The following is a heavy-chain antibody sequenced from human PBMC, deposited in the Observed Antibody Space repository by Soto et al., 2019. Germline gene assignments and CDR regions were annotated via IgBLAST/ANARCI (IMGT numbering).Heavy chain of an antibody. Sequence: EAQLVESGGGLVQPGGSLSLSCAASGFTFSNYEMHWVRQAPGKGREYVSGISNNGAHTDYAKSVKGRFTISRDNSENTLYLQMGSLRAEDMALYYCARRGYGSRWPNVYMDVWGKGTTVTVSS. CDR3: ARRGYGSRWPNVYMDV. D-gene: IGHD6-13*01. V-gene: IGHV3-64*01. CDR1: GFTFSNYE. J-gene: IGHJ6*03. CDR2: ISNNGAHT.